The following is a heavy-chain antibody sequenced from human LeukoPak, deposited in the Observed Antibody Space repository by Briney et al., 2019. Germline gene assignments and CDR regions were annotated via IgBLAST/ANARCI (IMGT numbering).Heavy chain of an antibody. V-gene: IGHV1-8*01. CDR3: ARGPNKSDGGNSGSAWFDP. Sequence: ASVKVSCKASGDSFTTCDINWVRQATGQGLEWMGWMNPNSGNTDYAQKFQGRVTMTRNTSISTAYMELSSLRSEDTAVYYCARGPNKSDGGNSGSAWFDPWGQGTLVTVSS. D-gene: IGHD4-23*01. J-gene: IGHJ5*02. CDR1: GDSFTTCD. CDR2: MNPNSGNT.